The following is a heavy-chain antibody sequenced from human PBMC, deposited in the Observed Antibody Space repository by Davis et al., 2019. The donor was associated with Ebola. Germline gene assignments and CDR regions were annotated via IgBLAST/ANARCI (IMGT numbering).Heavy chain of an antibody. D-gene: IGHD2-21*01. CDR1: GFTVSSNY. J-gene: IGHJ5*02. Sequence: GESLKISCAASGFTVSSNYMSWVRQAPGKGLEWVSVIYSGGSTYHADSVKGRFTISRDNSKNTLYLQMNSLRAEDTAVYYCAKIVVDTYNWFDPWGQGTLVTVSS. CDR2: IYSGGST. V-gene: IGHV3-53*01. CDR3: AKIVVDTYNWFDP.